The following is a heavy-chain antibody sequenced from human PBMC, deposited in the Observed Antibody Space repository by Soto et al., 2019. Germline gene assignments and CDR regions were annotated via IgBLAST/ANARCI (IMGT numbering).Heavy chain of an antibody. CDR3: ARDVYGDYVGYYYYGMDV. J-gene: IGHJ6*02. Sequence: ASVKVSCKASGYTFTSYGISWVRQAPGQGLEWMGWISAYNGNTNYAQKLQGRVTMTTDTSTSTAYMELRSLRSDDTAVYYCARDVYGDYVGYYYYGMDVWGQGTTVTVSS. CDR1: GYTFTSYG. D-gene: IGHD4-17*01. CDR2: ISAYNGNT. V-gene: IGHV1-18*01.